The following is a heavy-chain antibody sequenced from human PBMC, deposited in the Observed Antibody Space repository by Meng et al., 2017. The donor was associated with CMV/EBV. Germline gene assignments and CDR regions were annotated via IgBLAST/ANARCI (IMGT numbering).Heavy chain of an antibody. Sequence: SVTVSCKASGGTFSSYAISWVRQAPGQGLEWMGGIIPIFGTANYAQKFQGRVTITTDESTSTAYMELSSLRSEDTAVYYCASPKPLVGRGGYFDYWGQGTLVTVSS. CDR3: ASPKPLVGRGGYFDY. CDR1: GGTFSSYA. D-gene: IGHD1-26*01. J-gene: IGHJ4*02. V-gene: IGHV1-69*05. CDR2: IIPIFGTA.